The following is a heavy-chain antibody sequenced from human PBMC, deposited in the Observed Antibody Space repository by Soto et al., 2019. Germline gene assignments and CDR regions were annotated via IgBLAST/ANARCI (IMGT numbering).Heavy chain of an antibody. J-gene: IGHJ4*02. V-gene: IGHV3-23*01. CDR3: AKDTVPRYSSGWDYFDY. CDR2: ISGSGGST. Sequence: EVQLLESGGGLVQPGGSLRLSCAASGFTFSSYAMSWVRQAPGKGLEWVSAISGSGGSTYYADSVKGRFTISRDNSKNTLYLQMNSLTAEDTAVYYCAKDTVPRYSSGWDYFDYWGQGTLVTVSS. D-gene: IGHD6-19*01. CDR1: GFTFSSYA.